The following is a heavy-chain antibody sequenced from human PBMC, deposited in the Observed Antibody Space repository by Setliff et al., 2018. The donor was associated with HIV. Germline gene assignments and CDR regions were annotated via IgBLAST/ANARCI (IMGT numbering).Heavy chain of an antibody. V-gene: IGHV4-34*01. Sequence: SETLSLTCAVYGGSFSDYFWTWIRQPAGKGLEWIGEINHNKSSDYNPSLKSRVTMSVDTSKNQFSLKVKSVTAADTAVYYCARQKKSNSWSPNDYWGQGTLVTVSS. CDR3: ARQKKSNSWSPNDY. J-gene: IGHJ4*02. CDR1: GGSFSDYF. CDR2: INHNKSS. D-gene: IGHD1-26*01.